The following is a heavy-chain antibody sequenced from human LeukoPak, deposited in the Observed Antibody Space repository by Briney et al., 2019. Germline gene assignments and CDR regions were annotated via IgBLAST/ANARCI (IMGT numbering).Heavy chain of an antibody. CDR2: IRSNSDGGTI. CDR1: GFTFSNAW. Sequence: GGSLRLSCATSGFTFSNAWMNWVRQAPGKGLEWVGRIRSNSDGGTIDYAAPVKGRFTLSRDDSKTTLYPQMNSLQTEDTAVYYCATDFYDSTWGQGTLVTVSS. CDR3: ATDFYDST. J-gene: IGHJ5*02. D-gene: IGHD3-22*01. V-gene: IGHV3-15*07.